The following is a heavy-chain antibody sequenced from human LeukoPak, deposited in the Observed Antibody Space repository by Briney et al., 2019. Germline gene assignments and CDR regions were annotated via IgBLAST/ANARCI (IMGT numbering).Heavy chain of an antibody. J-gene: IGHJ4*02. D-gene: IGHD3-10*01. CDR3: AKVPLWFGELATYYFDY. Sequence: GGSLRLSCAASGFTFSSYAMSWVRQAPGKGLEWVSAISGSGGSTYYADSVKGRCTISRDNSKNTLYLQMNSLRAEDTAVYYCAKVPLWFGELATYYFDYWGQGTLVTVSS. V-gene: IGHV3-23*01. CDR2: ISGSGGST. CDR1: GFTFSSYA.